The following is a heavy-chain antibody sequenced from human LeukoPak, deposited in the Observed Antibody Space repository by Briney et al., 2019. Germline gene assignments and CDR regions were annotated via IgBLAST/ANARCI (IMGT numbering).Heavy chain of an antibody. CDR3: ATHLLIVVVPAARQLDVY. CDR1: GFTFSSYA. V-gene: IGHV3-23*01. Sequence: GGSLRLSCAASGFTFSSYAMSWVRQAPGKGLEWVSAISGSGGSTYYADSVKGRFTISRDNSKNTLYLQMNSLRAEDTAVYYCATHLLIVVVPAARQLDVYWGQGTLVTVSS. J-gene: IGHJ4*02. CDR2: ISGSGGST. D-gene: IGHD2-2*01.